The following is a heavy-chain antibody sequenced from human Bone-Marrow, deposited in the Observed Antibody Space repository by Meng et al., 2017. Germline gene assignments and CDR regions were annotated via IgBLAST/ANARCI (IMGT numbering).Heavy chain of an antibody. CDR2: IRSKAYGGTT. CDR3: AKYSYGLGDYFDY. D-gene: IGHD3-10*01. Sequence: GGSLRLSCTASGFTFGDYAMSWFRRAPGKGLEWVAFIRSKAYGGTTEYAASVEGSFTISRHNSKNTLYLQVNSLRAEDTALYYCAKYSYGLGDYFDYWGQGALVTVSS. CDR1: GFTFGDYA. V-gene: IGHV3-49*03. J-gene: IGHJ4*02.